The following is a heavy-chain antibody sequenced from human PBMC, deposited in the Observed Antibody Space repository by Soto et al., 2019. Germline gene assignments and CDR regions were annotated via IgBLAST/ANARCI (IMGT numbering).Heavy chain of an antibody. D-gene: IGHD3-22*01. CDR3: ARGGNDSSGYYPLFDY. Sequence: SETLSLTCTVSGSSINSSGYYWGWIRQPPGKGLEWIGSMFYGVSTYYNPSLKSRVTISVDRSKNQFSLKLSSVTAADTAVYYCARGGNDSSGYYPLFDYWGQGTLVTVSS. CDR2: MFYGVST. V-gene: IGHV4-39*07. CDR1: GSSINSSGYY. J-gene: IGHJ4*02.